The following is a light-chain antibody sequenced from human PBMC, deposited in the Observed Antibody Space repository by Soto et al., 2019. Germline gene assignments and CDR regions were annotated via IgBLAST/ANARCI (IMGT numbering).Light chain of an antibody. CDR3: SSYTSRSTVI. CDR1: NNDVGGFNF. V-gene: IGLV2-14*01. J-gene: IGLJ2*01. Sequence: QSVLTQPASVSGSPGQSITISCTGTNNDVGGFNFVSWYQQRPGKLPKLLIYDVDDRPSGVSNRFSGSRSANTAFLTISGLQAEDEADYYCSSYTSRSTVIFGGGTKLTVL. CDR2: DVD.